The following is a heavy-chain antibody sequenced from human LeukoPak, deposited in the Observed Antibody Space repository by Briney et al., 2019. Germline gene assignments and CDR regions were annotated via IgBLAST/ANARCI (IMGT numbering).Heavy chain of an antibody. D-gene: IGHD3-10*01. CDR3: AKDLLSSLVRGVTIEGHDY. J-gene: IGHJ4*02. V-gene: IGHV3-30*02. CDR2: IRYDGSNK. Sequence: GGSLRLSCAASGFTFSNYGMHWVRQAPGKGLEWVAFIRYDGSNKYYADSVKGRFTISRDNSKNTLYLQMNNLRAEDTAVYFCAKDLLSSLVRGVTIEGHDYWGQGTLVTVSS. CDR1: GFTFSNYG.